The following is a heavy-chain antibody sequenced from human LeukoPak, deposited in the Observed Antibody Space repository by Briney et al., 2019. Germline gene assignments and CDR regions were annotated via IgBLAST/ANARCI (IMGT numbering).Heavy chain of an antibody. D-gene: IGHD3-16*02. CDR3: ARVHYDHVWGSYRNHGGYYFDC. Sequence: GGSLRLSCAASGFTFSSYWMSWVRQAPGKGLEWVANIKQDGSETDYVDSVKGRFTISRDNAKNSLYLQMDSLRAEDTAVYHCARVHYDHVWGSYRNHGGYYFDCWGQGTLVTVSS. CDR2: IKQDGSET. V-gene: IGHV3-7*01. CDR1: GFTFSSYW. J-gene: IGHJ4*02.